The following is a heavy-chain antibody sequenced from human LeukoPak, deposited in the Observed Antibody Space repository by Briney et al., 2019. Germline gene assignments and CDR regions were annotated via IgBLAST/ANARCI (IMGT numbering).Heavy chain of an antibody. D-gene: IGHD3-22*01. CDR1: GFTFSSYA. Sequence: GGSLRLSRAASGFTFSSYAMSWVRQAPGKGLEWVSAISGSGGSTYYADSVKGRFTISRDNSKNTLYLQMNSLRAEDTAVYYCAKDEEYYDSSGYPPLLNYFDYWGQGTLVTVSS. CDR3: AKDEEYYDSSGYPPLLNYFDY. CDR2: ISGSGGST. J-gene: IGHJ4*02. V-gene: IGHV3-23*01.